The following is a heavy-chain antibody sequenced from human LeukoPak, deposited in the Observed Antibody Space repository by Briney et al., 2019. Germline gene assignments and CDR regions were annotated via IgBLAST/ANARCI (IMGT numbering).Heavy chain of an antibody. D-gene: IGHD1-26*01. Sequence: PGGSLRLSCAASGFTFSSYAMGWVRQAPGKGLEWVSVISGSGGSTYYADSVKGRFTISRDNSKNTLYLQMNSLRAEDTAVYYCAKGIVGATLVIDYWGQGNLFTVSS. CDR3: AKGIVGATLVIDY. CDR2: ISGSGGST. V-gene: IGHV3-23*01. J-gene: IGHJ4*02. CDR1: GFTFSSYA.